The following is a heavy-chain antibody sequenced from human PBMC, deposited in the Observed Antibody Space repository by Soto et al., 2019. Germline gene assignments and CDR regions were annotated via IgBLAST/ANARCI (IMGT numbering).Heavy chain of an antibody. D-gene: IGHD4-4*01. J-gene: IGHJ6*02. CDR3: VRRSTLSYHGMDV. CDR1: GFTFSSYE. Sequence: GGSLRLSCAASGFTFSSYEMHWVRQTPGKWLEWVAIISYDGSNKYYADSVKGRFTFSRDNSKNMLYLQMNSLRAEDAAVYYCVRRSTLSYHGMDVWGQGXTVT. V-gene: IGHV3-30*04. CDR2: ISYDGSNK.